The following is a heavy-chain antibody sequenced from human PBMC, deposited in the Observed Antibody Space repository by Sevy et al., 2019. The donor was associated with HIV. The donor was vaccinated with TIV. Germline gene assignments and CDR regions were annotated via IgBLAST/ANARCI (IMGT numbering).Heavy chain of an antibody. V-gene: IGHV5-51*01. CDR1: GYSFTSYC. Sequence: GESLKISCKGSGYSFTSYCIGWVRQMPGKGLEWMGIIYRGDSDTRYSPSFQGQVTISADKSISTAYLQWSSLKASDTAMYYCARSSIGYCSSTSCYSDDVFDIWGQGTMVTVSS. CDR2: IYRGDSDT. CDR3: ARSSIGYCSSTSCYSDDVFDI. J-gene: IGHJ3*02. D-gene: IGHD2-2*02.